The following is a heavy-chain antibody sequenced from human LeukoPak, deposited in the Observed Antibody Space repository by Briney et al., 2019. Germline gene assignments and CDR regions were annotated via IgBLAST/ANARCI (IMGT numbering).Heavy chain of an antibody. CDR1: GFTFSSYS. Sequence: GGSLRLSCAASGFTFSSYSMNWVRQAPGKGLEWVSSISSSSSYIYYADSVKGRFTMSRDNAKNSLYLQMNSLRAEDTAVYYCAKYYDFWSGYSPDAFDIWGQGTMVTVSS. V-gene: IGHV3-21*01. CDR2: ISSSSSYI. CDR3: AKYYDFWSGYSPDAFDI. D-gene: IGHD3-3*01. J-gene: IGHJ3*02.